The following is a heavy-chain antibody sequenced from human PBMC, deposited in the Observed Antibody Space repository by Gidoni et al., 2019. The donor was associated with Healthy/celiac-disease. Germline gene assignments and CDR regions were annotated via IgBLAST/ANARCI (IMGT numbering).Heavy chain of an antibody. CDR3: ARGFTIFGNAEYFQH. V-gene: IGHV4-31*02. CDR1: GGSISSGGYY. J-gene: IGHJ1*01. CDR2: IYYSGST. D-gene: IGHD3-3*01. Sequence: GGSISSGGYYWSWIRQHPGKGLEWIGYIYYSGSTYYNPSLKSRVTISVDTSKNQFSLKMSSVTAADTAVYYCARGFTIFGNAEYFQHWGQGTLVTVSS.